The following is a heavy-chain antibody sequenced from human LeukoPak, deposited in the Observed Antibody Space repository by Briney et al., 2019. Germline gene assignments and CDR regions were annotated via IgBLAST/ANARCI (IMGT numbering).Heavy chain of an antibody. J-gene: IGHJ4*02. V-gene: IGHV3-30*02. CDR2: IQTDGSDK. D-gene: IGHD2-2*01. CDR3: AREGGTVVVGRFVY. Sequence: PGGSLRLSCAASGIDFRASGMHWVRQAPGMGLEWVTFIQTDGSDKYYAASVAGRFTISRDNSKNTVYLHMNSLRPDDTALYYCAREGGTVVVGRFVYWGQGTLVTVSP. CDR1: GIDFRASG.